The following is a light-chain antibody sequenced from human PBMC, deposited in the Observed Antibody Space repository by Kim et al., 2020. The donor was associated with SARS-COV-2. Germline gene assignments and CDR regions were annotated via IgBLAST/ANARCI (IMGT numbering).Light chain of an antibody. J-gene: IGLJ3*02. V-gene: IGLV3-1*01. CDR1: KLGDKY. CDR2: QDS. Sequence: SYELTQPPSVSVSPGQTASITCSGDKLGDKYACWYQQKPGQSPVLVIYQDSKRPSGIPERFSGSNSGNTATLTISGTQAMDEADYYCQAWDSSWVFGVGTQLTVL. CDR3: QAWDSSWV.